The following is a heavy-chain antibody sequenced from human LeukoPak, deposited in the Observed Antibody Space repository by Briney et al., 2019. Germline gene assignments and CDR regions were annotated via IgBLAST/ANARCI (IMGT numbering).Heavy chain of an antibody. V-gene: IGHV3-64*01. D-gene: IGHD4-17*01. Sequence: PGGSLRLSCAASGFTFSSYAMHWVRQAPGKGLEYVSAISSNGGSTYYANSVKGRFTISRDNSKNTLYLQMGSLRAEDMAVYYCARDDYGDYGGYSMDVWGQGTTVTVSS. CDR3: ARDDYGDYGGYSMDV. CDR2: ISSNGGST. CDR1: GFTFSSYA. J-gene: IGHJ6*02.